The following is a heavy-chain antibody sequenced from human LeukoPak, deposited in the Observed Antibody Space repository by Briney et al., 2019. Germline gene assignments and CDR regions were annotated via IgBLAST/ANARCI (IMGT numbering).Heavy chain of an antibody. Sequence: ASVKVSCKASVYTFTGYYMHWVRQAPGQGLEWMGWINPKSGGTNYAQKFHGRVTMTRDTSISTAYMELSRLRSDDTAVYYCARERAVTDAFDIWGQGTMVTVSS. CDR2: INPKSGGT. V-gene: IGHV1-2*02. D-gene: IGHD4-17*01. J-gene: IGHJ3*02. CDR1: VYTFTGYY. CDR3: ARERAVTDAFDI.